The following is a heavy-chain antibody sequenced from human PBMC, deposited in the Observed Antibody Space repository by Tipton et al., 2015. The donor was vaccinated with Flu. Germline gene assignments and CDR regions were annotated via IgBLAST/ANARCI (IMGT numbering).Heavy chain of an antibody. Sequence: SLRLSCAASGFTFNTYWMSWVRQAPGKGLEWVANIKQGGSEEYYVDSVKGRFTISRDNAKNSLYLQMNSLRAEDTAVYYCARRDYSNYVSDPKNWFDPWGQGILVTVSS. J-gene: IGHJ5*02. CDR3: ARRDYSNYVSDPKNWFDP. D-gene: IGHD4-11*01. CDR2: IKQGGSEE. V-gene: IGHV3-7*01. CDR1: GFTFNTYW.